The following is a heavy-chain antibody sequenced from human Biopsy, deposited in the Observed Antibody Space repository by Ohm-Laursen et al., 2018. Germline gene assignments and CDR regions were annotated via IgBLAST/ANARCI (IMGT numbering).Heavy chain of an antibody. CDR3: ARGMRSSGWPYFDS. Sequence: SLRLSCTASDFTVSENYFTWVRQAPGKGLEWVSVIFNSGKTYYADSVKGRFTISRDTSKNTVSLQMNSLTVDDTAIYYCARGMRSSGWPYFDSWGQGTLVTVSS. D-gene: IGHD6-19*01. CDR1: DFTVSENY. V-gene: IGHV3-53*01. J-gene: IGHJ4*02. CDR2: IFNSGKT.